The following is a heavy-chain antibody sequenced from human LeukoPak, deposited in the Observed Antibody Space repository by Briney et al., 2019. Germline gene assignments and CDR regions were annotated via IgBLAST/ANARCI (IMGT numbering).Heavy chain of an antibody. CDR2: IYSGGST. J-gene: IGHJ4*02. V-gene: IGHV3-66*01. D-gene: IGHD6-6*01. Sequence: PGGSLRLSCAASGFTFSSNYMSWVRQAPGKGLEWVSVIYSGGSTYYADSVKGRFTISRDNSKNTLYLQMNSLRAEDTAVYYCASGFSSSPYFDYWGQGTLVTVSS. CDR3: ASGFSSSPYFDY. CDR1: GFTFSSNY.